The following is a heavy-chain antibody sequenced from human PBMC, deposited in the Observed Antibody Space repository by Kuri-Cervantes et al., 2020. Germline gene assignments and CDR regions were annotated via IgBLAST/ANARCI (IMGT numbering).Heavy chain of an antibody. CDR2: ISSSSSTI. Sequence: GESLKISCAASGFTFSSYSMNWVRQAPGKGLEWVSYISSSSSTIYYADSVKDRFTISRDNAKNSLYLQMNSLRDEDTAVYYCASGNYFDWLKSYYYYGMDVWGQGTTVTVSS. CDR3: ASGNYFDWLKSYYYYGMDV. V-gene: IGHV3-48*02. CDR1: GFTFSSYS. D-gene: IGHD3-9*01. J-gene: IGHJ6*02.